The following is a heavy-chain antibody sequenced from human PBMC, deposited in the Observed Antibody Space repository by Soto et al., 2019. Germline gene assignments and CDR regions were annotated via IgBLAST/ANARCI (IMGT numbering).Heavy chain of an antibody. J-gene: IGHJ4*02. V-gene: IGHV3-15*01. Sequence: PGGSLRLSCAASGFTFSNAWMSWVRQAPGKGLEWVGRIKSKTDGGTTDYAAPVKGRFTISRDDSKNTLYLQMNSLKTEGTAVYYCTTRVQLERRSDYWGQGTLVAVSS. D-gene: IGHD1-1*01. CDR2: IKSKTDGGTT. CDR3: TTRVQLERRSDY. CDR1: GFTFSNAW.